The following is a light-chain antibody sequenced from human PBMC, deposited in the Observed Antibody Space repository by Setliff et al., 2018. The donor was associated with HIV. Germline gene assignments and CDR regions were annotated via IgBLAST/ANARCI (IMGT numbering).Light chain of an antibody. CDR1: SSDVGGYNY. CDR2: EVS. CDR3: SSYTSSSPLYV. J-gene: IGLJ1*01. Sequence: QSVLTQPASVSGSPGQSITISCTGTSSDVGGYNYVSWYQQHPGKAPKLMIYEVSNRPSGVSDRFSGSKSGNTASLTISGLQTEDEADYFCSSYTSSSPLYVFGTGDQGHRP. V-gene: IGLV2-14*01.